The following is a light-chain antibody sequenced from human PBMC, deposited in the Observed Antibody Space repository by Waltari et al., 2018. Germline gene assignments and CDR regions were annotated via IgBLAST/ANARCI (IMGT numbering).Light chain of an antibody. V-gene: IGKV3-15*01. Sequence: EIVLTQSPATLSVSPGERATLSCSASQSVNTYLAWYQQKPGQAPRILISGAFSRATGISARFSGSGSGTDFTLTISSLEFADSAVYYCQQYYKWPLTFGGGTKMEIK. CDR3: QQYYKWPLT. CDR1: QSVNTY. J-gene: IGKJ4*01. CDR2: GAF.